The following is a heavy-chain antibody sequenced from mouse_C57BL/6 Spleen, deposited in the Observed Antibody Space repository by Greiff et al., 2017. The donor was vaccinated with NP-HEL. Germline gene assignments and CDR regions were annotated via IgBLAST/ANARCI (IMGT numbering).Heavy chain of an antibody. V-gene: IGHV1-22*01. CDR1: GYTFTDYN. Sequence: EVQLQQSGPELVKPGASVKMSCKASGYTFTDYNMHWVKQSHGKSLEWIGYINPNNGGTSYNQKFKGKATLTVNKSSSTAYMELRSLTSEDSAVYYCARGLIYYGYDGTWFAYWGQGTLVTVSA. D-gene: IGHD2-2*01. J-gene: IGHJ3*01. CDR2: INPNNGGT. CDR3: ARGLIYYGYDGTWFAY.